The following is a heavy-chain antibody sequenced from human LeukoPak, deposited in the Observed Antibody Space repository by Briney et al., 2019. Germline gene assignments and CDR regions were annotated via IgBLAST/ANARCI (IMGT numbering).Heavy chain of an antibody. CDR1: GFTFSGYA. D-gene: IGHD5-12*01. CDR3: AKEGYSGYDFGLDY. V-gene: IGHV3-23*01. J-gene: IGHJ4*02. Sequence: GGSLRLSCAASGFTFSGYAMSWVRQAPGKGLEWVSAISGSGGSTFYADSVKGRFTISRDNSKNTLYLQINSLRAEDTAVYYCAKEGYSGYDFGLDYWGQGTLVTVSS. CDR2: ISGSGGST.